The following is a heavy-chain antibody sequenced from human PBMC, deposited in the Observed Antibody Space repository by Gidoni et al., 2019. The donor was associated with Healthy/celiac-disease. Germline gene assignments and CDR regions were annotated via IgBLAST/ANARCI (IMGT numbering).Heavy chain of an antibody. D-gene: IGHD4-17*01. CDR2: IYTSGST. V-gene: IGHV4-61*02. CDR3: ARVRNYGGNPGFIDY. Sequence: QVQLQESGPGLVKPSQTLSLTCTVSGGSISSGSYYWSWIRQPAGKGLEWIGRIYTSGSTNSNPSLKSRVTISVDTSKNQFSLKLSSVTAADTAVYYCARVRNYGGNPGFIDYWGQGTLVTVSS. CDR1: GGSISSGSYY. J-gene: IGHJ4*02.